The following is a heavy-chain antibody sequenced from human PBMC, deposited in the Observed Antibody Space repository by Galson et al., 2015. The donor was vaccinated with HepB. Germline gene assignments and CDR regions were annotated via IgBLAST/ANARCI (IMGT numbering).Heavy chain of an antibody. CDR3: ARDRSPITMVQGPYYYYYYMDV. J-gene: IGHJ6*03. Sequence: SVKVSCKASGGTFSSYAISWVRQAPGQGLEWMGGIIPIFGTANYAQKFQGRVTITADESTSTAYMELSSLRSEDTAVYYCARDRSPITMVQGPYYYYYYMDVWGKGTTVTVSS. CDR1: GGTFSSYA. CDR2: IIPIFGTA. D-gene: IGHD3-10*01. V-gene: IGHV1-69*13.